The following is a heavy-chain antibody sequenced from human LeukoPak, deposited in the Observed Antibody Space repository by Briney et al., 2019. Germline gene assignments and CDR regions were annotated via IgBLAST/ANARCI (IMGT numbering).Heavy chain of an antibody. CDR3: ARQKRTFDY. CDR1: GFNLSDYY. Sequence: GGSLRLSCAASGFNLSDYYMTWIRQAPGKGLEWLSYISNNGHSTHYRDSVKGRFTISRDNAKNSLYLEMNSLTVEDTAVYYCARQKRTFDYWGRGTLVTVS. V-gene: IGHV3-11*01. CDR2: ISNNGHST. J-gene: IGHJ4*02.